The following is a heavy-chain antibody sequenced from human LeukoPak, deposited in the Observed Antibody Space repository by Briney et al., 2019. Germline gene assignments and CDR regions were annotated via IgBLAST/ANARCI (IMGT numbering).Heavy chain of an antibody. CDR3: ARYRMATSYAPTDY. D-gene: IGHD5-24*01. Sequence: GGSLRLSCAASGFTFSSYSMNWVRQAPGKGLEWVSSISSSSSYIYYADSVKGRFTISRDNAKNSLYLHMKSLRAEDTAVYYCARYRMATSYAPTDYWGQGALVTVSS. V-gene: IGHV3-21*01. J-gene: IGHJ4*02. CDR1: GFTFSSYS. CDR2: ISSSSSYI.